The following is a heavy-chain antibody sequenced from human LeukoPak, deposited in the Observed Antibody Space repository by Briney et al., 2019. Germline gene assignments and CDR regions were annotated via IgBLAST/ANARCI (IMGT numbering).Heavy chain of an antibody. V-gene: IGHV4-59*01. D-gene: IGHD3-10*01. CDR3: ARDGSMVRGVITRFFDY. CDR1: GDSISSYY. Sequence: SETLSLTCTVSGDSISSYYWTWIRQPPGKGLEWIGYVYYSGSTNYNPSLKSRVTISVDTSKNQFSLKLSSVTAADTAVYYCARDGSMVRGVITRFFDYWGQGTLVTVSS. J-gene: IGHJ4*02. CDR2: VYYSGST.